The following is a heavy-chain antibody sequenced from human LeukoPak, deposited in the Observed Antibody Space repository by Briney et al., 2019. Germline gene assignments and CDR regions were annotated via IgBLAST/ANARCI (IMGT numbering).Heavy chain of an antibody. D-gene: IGHD3-22*01. Sequence: GSLKVSCAASGYTFTSYYMNWVRQAPGQGLEWMGLINLSGSSTSYAQTFQGRVTMTRDTSTNTLYMELSSLRSEDTAVYYCARMDDSSGYYEGDWLDPWGQGTLVTV. CDR2: INLSGSST. CDR1: GYTFTSYY. CDR3: ARMDDSSGYYEGDWLDP. J-gene: IGHJ5*02. V-gene: IGHV1-46*01.